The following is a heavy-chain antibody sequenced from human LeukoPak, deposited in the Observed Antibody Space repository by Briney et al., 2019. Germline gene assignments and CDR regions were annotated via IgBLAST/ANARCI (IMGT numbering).Heavy chain of an antibody. CDR2: IYTSGST. D-gene: IGHD5-18*01. J-gene: IGHJ4*02. V-gene: IGHV4-4*07. Sequence: TSETLSLTCTASGGSISSYYWSWIRQPAGKGLEWIGRIYTSGSTNYNPSLKSRVTISVDTSKNQFSLKLSSVTAADTAVYYCARTLIGYSYGYFDYWGQGTLVTVSS. CDR3: ARTLIGYSYGYFDY. CDR1: GGSISSYY.